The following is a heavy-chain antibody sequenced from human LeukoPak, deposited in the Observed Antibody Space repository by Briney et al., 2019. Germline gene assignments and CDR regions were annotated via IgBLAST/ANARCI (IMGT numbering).Heavy chain of an antibody. CDR3: ARGSSIAARPAAFDI. J-gene: IGHJ3*02. Sequence: ASVKVSCKASGGTFSSYAISWVRQAPGRGLEWMGGIIPIFGTANYAQKFQGRVTITTDESTSTAYMELSSLRSEDTAVYYCARGSSIAARPAAFDIWGQGTMVTVSS. V-gene: IGHV1-69*05. CDR1: GGTFSSYA. D-gene: IGHD6-6*01. CDR2: IIPIFGTA.